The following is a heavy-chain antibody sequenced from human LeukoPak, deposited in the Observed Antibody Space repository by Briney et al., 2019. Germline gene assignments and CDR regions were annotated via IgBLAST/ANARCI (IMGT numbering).Heavy chain of an antibody. CDR1: GGSLTDSY. CDR3: AKGTSPMIQVWPRDNKDFYYMDV. V-gene: IGHV4-34*01. Sequence: SETLYLTCTVDGGSLTDSYWTWIRQAPGQGLEWLGDINESGRTTYNPSLKSRVTILLDMSKKQFSLKVTSVTAADTGVYYCAKGTSPMIQVWPRDNKDFYYMDVWDEGTTVSVSS. D-gene: IGHD3-22*01. CDR2: INESGRT. J-gene: IGHJ6*03.